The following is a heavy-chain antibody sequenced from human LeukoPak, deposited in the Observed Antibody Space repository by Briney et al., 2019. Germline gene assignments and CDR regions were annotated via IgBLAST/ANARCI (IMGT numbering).Heavy chain of an antibody. J-gene: IGHJ4*02. Sequence: SVKVSCKASGGSFSSYAISWVRQAPGQGLEWMGRIIPILGIANYAQKFQGRVTITADKSTSTAYMELSSRRSEDTAVYYCARPRYCTNGVCYTRSFDYWGQGTLVTVSS. V-gene: IGHV1-69*04. CDR2: IIPILGIA. D-gene: IGHD2-8*01. CDR1: GGSFSSYA. CDR3: ARPRYCTNGVCYTRSFDY.